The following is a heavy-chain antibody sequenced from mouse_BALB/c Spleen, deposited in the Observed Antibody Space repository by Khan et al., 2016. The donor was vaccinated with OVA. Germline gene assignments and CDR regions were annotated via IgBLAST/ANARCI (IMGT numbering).Heavy chain of an antibody. CDR2: INPHVGET. Sequence: VQLQQSGPELVKPGASVKISCKASGYSFTGYFMNWVMQSHGKSLEWIGRINPHVGETFYNPKFPGKATLTVNESSSTAHMELRSLASEDSAVYYWARIYGSDFDYWGQGTTLTVSS. J-gene: IGHJ2*01. V-gene: IGHV1-20*02. CDR1: GYSFTGYF. D-gene: IGHD1-1*01. CDR3: ARIYGSDFDY.